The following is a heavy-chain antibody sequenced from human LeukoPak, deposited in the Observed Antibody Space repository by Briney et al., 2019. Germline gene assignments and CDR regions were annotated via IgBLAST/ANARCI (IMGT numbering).Heavy chain of an antibody. J-gene: IGHJ5*02. D-gene: IGHD3-16*02. Sequence: SETLSLTCTVSGGSVRSSRPYWGWIRQSPGKGLEWIGSVYYVGHAYYSPSLLSRATISIDTSKTHISLRLTSVTATDTGIYYCATHDEGSYLETWGQGALVTASS. CDR3: ATHDEGSYLET. V-gene: IGHV4-39*02. CDR2: VYYVGHA. CDR1: GGSVRSSRPY.